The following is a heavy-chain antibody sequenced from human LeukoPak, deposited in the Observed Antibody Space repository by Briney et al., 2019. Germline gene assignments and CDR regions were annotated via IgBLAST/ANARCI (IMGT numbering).Heavy chain of an antibody. Sequence: SETLSLTCAVYGGSFSGYHWSWIRQPPGKGLEWIGYIYYSGSTNYNPSLKSRVTISVDTSKNQFSLNLNSVTAADTAVYYCTRGGPHGFDIWGQGTMVTVSS. J-gene: IGHJ3*02. CDR2: IYYSGST. V-gene: IGHV4-59*01. CDR1: GGSFSGYH. CDR3: TRGGPHGFDI.